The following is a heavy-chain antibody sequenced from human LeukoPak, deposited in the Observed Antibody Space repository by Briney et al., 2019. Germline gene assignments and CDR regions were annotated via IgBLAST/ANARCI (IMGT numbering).Heavy chain of an antibody. D-gene: IGHD3-10*01. CDR1: GFTVSTYY. CDR2: LYSGDST. V-gene: IGHV3-53*01. CDR3: ARVGDHYHWYLDL. Sequence: PGGSLRLSCAASGFTVSTYYMNWVRQAPGKGLAWVSILYSGDSTYYADSVKGRFIVSRDNSKNTLYLQMSALRAEDTAVYYCARVGDHYHWYLDLWGRGTLVTVSS. J-gene: IGHJ2*01.